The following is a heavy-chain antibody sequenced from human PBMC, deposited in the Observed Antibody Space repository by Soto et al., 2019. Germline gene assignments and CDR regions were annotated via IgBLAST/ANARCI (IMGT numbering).Heavy chain of an antibody. CDR1: GYTFTSYF. D-gene: IGHD2-15*01. Sequence: QVQLVQSGAEVKKPGASVKVSCKASGYTFTSYFIHWVRQAPGQGLEWMGIINPSGGSTYYAQKFQGRVTMTRDTSTSTVYMELSGLRSEDTAVYYCTRVYCCGGSCYSIDYWGQGTLVTVSS. CDR3: TRVYCCGGSCYSIDY. V-gene: IGHV1-46*03. J-gene: IGHJ4*02. CDR2: INPSGGST.